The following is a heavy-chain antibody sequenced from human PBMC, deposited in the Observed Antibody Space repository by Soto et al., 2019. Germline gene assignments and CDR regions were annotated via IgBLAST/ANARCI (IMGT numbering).Heavy chain of an antibody. CDR1: GGSISSYH. CDR2: IYYSGST. J-gene: IGHJ5*02. V-gene: IGHV4-59*01. Sequence: SETLSLTCTVSGGSISSYHWSWIRQPPGKGLEWIGYIYYSGSTNYNPSLKSRVTISVDTSKNQFSLKLSSVTAADTAVYYCARAGILTGYTPFDPWGQGTLVTVSS. D-gene: IGHD3-9*01. CDR3: ARAGILTGYTPFDP.